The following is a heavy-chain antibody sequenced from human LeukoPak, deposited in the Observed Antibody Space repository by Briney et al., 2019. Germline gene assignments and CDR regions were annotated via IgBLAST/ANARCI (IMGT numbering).Heavy chain of an antibody. V-gene: IGHV3-23*01. D-gene: IGHD6-6*01. CDR3: ARDFNPRQGAFDI. Sequence: PGGSLRLSCAASGFTFTNYGMSWVRQAPGKGLEWVSTISESGGSTYYADSVKGRFTISRDNSKNTLYLQMNSLRAEDTAVYYCARDFNPRQGAFDIWGQGTMVTVSS. CDR2: ISESGGST. J-gene: IGHJ3*02. CDR1: GFTFTNYG.